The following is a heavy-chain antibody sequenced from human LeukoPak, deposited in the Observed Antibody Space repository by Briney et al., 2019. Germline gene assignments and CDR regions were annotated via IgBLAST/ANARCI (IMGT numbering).Heavy chain of an antibody. CDR3: ARGGIDYGSGSYLPFDY. CDR1: GYMFTNYY. J-gene: IGHJ4*02. Sequence: ASVKVSCKASGYMFTNYYMYWVRQAPGQGLEWMGIINPSGESTGYAQKFQGRITMTRDTSTSTIYMELTSLRSEDTAVYYCARGGIDYGSGSYLPFDYWGQGTLVTVSS. D-gene: IGHD3-10*01. CDR2: INPSGEST. V-gene: IGHV1-46*01.